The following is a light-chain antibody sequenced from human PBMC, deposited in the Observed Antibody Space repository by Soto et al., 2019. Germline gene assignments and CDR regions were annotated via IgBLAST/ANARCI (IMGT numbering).Light chain of an antibody. J-gene: IGLJ1*01. CDR3: SSYTSSSTLDV. CDR1: SSDVGGYEY. CDR2: DVS. V-gene: IGLV2-14*01. Sequence: QSALTQPASVSGSPGQSITISCTGTSSDVGGYEYVLWYQQHPGKAPKLMIYDVSNRPSGVSNRFSGSKSGNTASLTISGLQAEDEADYYCSSYTSSSTLDVFGTGTKLTVL.